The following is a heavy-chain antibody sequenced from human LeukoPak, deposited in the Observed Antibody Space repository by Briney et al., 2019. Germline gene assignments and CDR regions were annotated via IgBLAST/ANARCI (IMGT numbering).Heavy chain of an antibody. CDR3: TSPTYDYSNWPSYY. D-gene: IGHD4-11*01. V-gene: IGHV3-73*01. CDR1: GFTFSGSA. CDR2: IRSKANSYAT. Sequence: GGSLRLSCAASGFTFSGSAMHWVRQASGKGLEWVGRIRSKANSYATAYAASVKGRFTISRDDSKNTAYLQMNSLKTEDTAVYYCTSPTYDYSNWPSYYWGQGTLVTVSS. J-gene: IGHJ4*02.